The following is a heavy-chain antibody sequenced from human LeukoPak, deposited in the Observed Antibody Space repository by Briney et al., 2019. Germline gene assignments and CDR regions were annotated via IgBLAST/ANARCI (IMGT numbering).Heavy chain of an antibody. CDR2: IYTSGST. Sequence: SETLSLTCTVSGGSISSYYWSWIRQPAGKGLEWIGRIYTSGSTNYNPSLKSRVTMSVDTSKNQFSLKLSSVTAADTAVYYCAGVPYGPDPYYYGMDVWGQGTTVTVSS. V-gene: IGHV4-4*07. CDR3: AGVPYGPDPYYYGMDV. CDR1: GGSISSYY. D-gene: IGHD3-10*01. J-gene: IGHJ6*02.